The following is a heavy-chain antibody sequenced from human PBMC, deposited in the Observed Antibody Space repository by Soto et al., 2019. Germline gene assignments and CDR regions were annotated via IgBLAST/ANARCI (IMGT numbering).Heavy chain of an antibody. CDR3: ARHDCISTSCYYYYYYGMDV. Sequence: ASVKVSCKASGGTFSSYTISWVRQAPGQGLEWMGRIIPILGIANYAQKFQGRVTITADESTSTAYMELSSLRSEDTAVYYCARHDCISTSCYYYYYYGMDVWG. J-gene: IGHJ6*02. D-gene: IGHD2-2*01. V-gene: IGHV1-69*02. CDR2: IIPILGIA. CDR1: GGTFSSYT.